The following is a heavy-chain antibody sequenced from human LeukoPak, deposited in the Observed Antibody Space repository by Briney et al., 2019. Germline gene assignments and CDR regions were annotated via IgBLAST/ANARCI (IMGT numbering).Heavy chain of an antibody. CDR1: GYTFTGYY. J-gene: IGHJ3*02. CDR2: INPNSSGT. V-gene: IGHV1-2*02. D-gene: IGHD3-10*01. CDR3: ARDRTYYYGSGSYVVDAFDI. Sequence: GASVKVSCKASGYTFTGYYMHWVRQAPGQGLEWMGWINPNSSGTNYAQKFQGRVTMTRDTSISTAYMELSRLRSDDTAVYYCARDRTYYYGSGSYVVDAFDIWGQGTMVTVSS.